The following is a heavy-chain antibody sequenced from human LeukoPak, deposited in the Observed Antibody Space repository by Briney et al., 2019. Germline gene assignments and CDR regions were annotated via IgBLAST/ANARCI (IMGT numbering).Heavy chain of an antibody. V-gene: IGHV3-23*01. CDR2: ISGSGGST. CDR1: GFTFSSYA. CDR3: AKEWKLRGVITAGFDY. J-gene: IGHJ4*02. D-gene: IGHD3-10*01. Sequence: GGSLRLSCAASGFTFSSYAMSWVRQAPGKGLEWVSAISGSGGSTYYADSVKGRFTISRDNSKNTLYLQMNSLRAEDTAVYYCAKEWKLRGVITAGFDYWGQGTLVTVSS.